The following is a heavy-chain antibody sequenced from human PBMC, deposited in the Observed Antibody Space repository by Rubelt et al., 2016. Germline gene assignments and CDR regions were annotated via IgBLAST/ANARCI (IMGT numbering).Heavy chain of an antibody. J-gene: IGHJ4*02. Sequence: QVQLVQSGAEVKKPGASVKVSCKASGYTFTGYYMHWVRQAPGQGLEWMGWINPNSGGTNLAQKFQGRVTMTRDTSISTAYMELSRLRSDDTAVYYCARSGYLRPYDYWGQGTLVTVSS. D-gene: IGHD3-22*01. CDR3: ARSGYLRPYDY. CDR1: GYTFTGYY. CDR2: INPNSGGT. V-gene: IGHV1-2*02.